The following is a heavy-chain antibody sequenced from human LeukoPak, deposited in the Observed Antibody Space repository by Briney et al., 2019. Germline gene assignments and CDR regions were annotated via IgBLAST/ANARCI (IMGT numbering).Heavy chain of an antibody. CDR3: ARDHDFWSGYSGY. Sequence: SVKVSCKASGGTFSSYAISWVRQAPGQGLEWMGGIIPIFGTANYAQKFQGRVTITADESTSTAYMELSSLRSDDTAVYYCARDHDFWSGYSGYWGQGTLVTVSS. CDR1: GGTFSSYA. V-gene: IGHV1-69*13. CDR2: IIPIFGTA. D-gene: IGHD3-3*01. J-gene: IGHJ4*02.